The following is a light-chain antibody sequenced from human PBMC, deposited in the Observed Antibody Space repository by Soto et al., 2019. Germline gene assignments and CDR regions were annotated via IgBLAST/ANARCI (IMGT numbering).Light chain of an antibody. Sequence: DIPMTQSPSTLSASVGDRVTITCRASQSINSWLTWYQQKPGKAPQILIYDASTLKSGVPSRFSASGSGTEFTLIISSLQPDDFATYYCQQYTSYSWTFGQGTKVDI. V-gene: IGKV1-5*01. CDR2: DAS. CDR3: QQYTSYSWT. CDR1: QSINSW. J-gene: IGKJ1*01.